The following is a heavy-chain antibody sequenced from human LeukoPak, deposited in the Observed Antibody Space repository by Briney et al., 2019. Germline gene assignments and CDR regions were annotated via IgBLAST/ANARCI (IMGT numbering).Heavy chain of an antibody. V-gene: IGHV3-11*01. J-gene: IGHJ4*02. CDR2: ISDSSDTI. CDR1: KFSLNDYS. CDR3: ASSRWLRHFDY. D-gene: IGHD5-12*01. Sequence: GGSLRLSCTASKFSLNDYSMSWIRQAPGKGLEWVSYISDSSDTIYYADSVKGRFTISRDNSRNTLYLQINSLRAEDTAVYYCASSRWLRHFDYWGQGTLVTVSS.